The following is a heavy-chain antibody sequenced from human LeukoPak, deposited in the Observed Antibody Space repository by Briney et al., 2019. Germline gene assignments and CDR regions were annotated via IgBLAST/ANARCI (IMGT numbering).Heavy chain of an antibody. CDR1: GYNFISYW. V-gene: IGHV5-51*01. J-gene: IGHJ4*02. CDR3: ARTNMPAREGTYFDY. Sequence: GESLKISCKGSGYNFISYWIGWVRQMPGKGLKWMGIIYPGDSDTRYSPSFQGQVTISADKSISTAYLQWSSLKASDTAIYYCARTNMPAREGTYFDYWGQGTLVTVSS. CDR2: IYPGDSDT. D-gene: IGHD6-6*01.